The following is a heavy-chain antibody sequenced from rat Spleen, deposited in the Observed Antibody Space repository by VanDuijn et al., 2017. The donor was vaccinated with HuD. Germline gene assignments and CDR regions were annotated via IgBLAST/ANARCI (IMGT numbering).Heavy chain of an antibody. CDR3: TREIIRGTRDWFAD. J-gene: IGHJ3*01. CDR2: ISSNGNNI. V-gene: IGHV5-29*01. CDR1: GFTFKNYG. Sequence: EVQLVESGGGLVQPGRSLKVSCAASGFTFKNYGMAWVRQAPTMGLEWVATISSNGNNIYYRDSVKGRFTISRDYATSTLYLQMNSLRSEDTATYYCTREIIRGTRDWFADWGQGTLVTVSS. D-gene: IGHD4-3*01.